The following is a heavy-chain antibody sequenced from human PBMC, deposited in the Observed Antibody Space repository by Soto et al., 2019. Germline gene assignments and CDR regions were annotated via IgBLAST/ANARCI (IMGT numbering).Heavy chain of an antibody. Sequence: LRLSCAASGFTYESYAMSWVRQSPGKGLEWVSGINSGGTVAHYADSVKGRFAISRDNSKNTLSLEMNSLRADDTGLYYCAISTGGFGGLFVVPSDYWGQGTLVTVSS. D-gene: IGHD3-16*02. CDR3: AISTGGFGGLFVVPSDY. CDR1: GFTYESYA. V-gene: IGHV3-23*01. J-gene: IGHJ4*02. CDR2: INSGGTVA.